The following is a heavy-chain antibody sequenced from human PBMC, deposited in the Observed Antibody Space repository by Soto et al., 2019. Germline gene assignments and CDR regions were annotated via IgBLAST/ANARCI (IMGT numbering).Heavy chain of an antibody. CDR2: ISAYDGYT. CDR3: ARGGYYDTSGSRNYHYYGMNV. V-gene: IGHV1-18*01. D-gene: IGHD3-9*01. CDR1: GYTFTSYG. J-gene: IGHJ6*02. Sequence: QVQLVQSGAEVKKPGASVKVSCKASGYTFTSYGINWVRQAPGQGLEWLAWISAYDGYTTYAQILQGRVFMTTDTPTKTAYMELRSLRSDDTATYFCARGGYYDTSGSRNYHYYGMNVWGQGTTVTVSS.